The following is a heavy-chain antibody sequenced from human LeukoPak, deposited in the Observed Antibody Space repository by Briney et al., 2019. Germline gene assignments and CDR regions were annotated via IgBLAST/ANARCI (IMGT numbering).Heavy chain of an antibody. CDR3: ARGRYLTTSGGAAAGFLDY. D-gene: IGHD6-13*01. CDR1: GGSISSSNW. CDR2: IYHSGST. Sequence: PSGTLSLTCAVSGGSISSSNWWSWVRQPPGKGLEWIGEIYHSGSTNYNPSLKSRVTMSVDTSKNQFSLRLTSVTAADTAVYYCARGRYLTTSGGAAAGFLDYWGQGSLVTVST. J-gene: IGHJ4*02. V-gene: IGHV4-4*02.